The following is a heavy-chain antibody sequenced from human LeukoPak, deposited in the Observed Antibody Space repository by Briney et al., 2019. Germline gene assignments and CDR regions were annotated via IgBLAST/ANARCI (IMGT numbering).Heavy chain of an antibody. J-gene: IGHJ4*02. CDR3: AKDFWKGLLWFGLPDY. CDR1: GFTFSSYG. D-gene: IGHD3-10*01. V-gene: IGHV3-30*02. Sequence: GGTLRLSCAASGFTFSSYGMHWVRQAPGKGLEWVAFIRYDGSNKYYADSVKGRFTISRDNSKNTLYLQMNSLRAEDTAVYYCAKDFWKGLLWFGLPDYWGQGTLVTVSS. CDR2: IRYDGSNK.